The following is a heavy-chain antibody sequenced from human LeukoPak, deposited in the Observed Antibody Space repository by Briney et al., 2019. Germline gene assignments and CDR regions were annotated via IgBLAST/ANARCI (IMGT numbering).Heavy chain of an antibody. Sequence: GSLRLSCAASGFTFSNYAIHWVRQAAGKGLEWVAIIWHDGSNKYYADSVKGRFTISRDNSKNTLYLQMNSLRAEDTAMYYCTKGGTEPNMDNAFDIWGLGTMVTVSS. CDR3: TKGGTEPNMDNAFDI. V-gene: IGHV3-33*06. CDR1: GFTFSNYA. D-gene: IGHD2-2*03. CDR2: IWHDGSNK. J-gene: IGHJ3*02.